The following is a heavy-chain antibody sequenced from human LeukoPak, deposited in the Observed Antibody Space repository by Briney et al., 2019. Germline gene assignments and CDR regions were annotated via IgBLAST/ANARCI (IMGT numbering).Heavy chain of an antibody. Sequence: PSETLSLTCTVSGGSISSSSYYWGWIRQPPGKGLEWIGSIYYSGSTYYNPSLKSRVTISVDTSKNQFSLKLSSVTAADTAVYHCARLMVRGVVRDYWGQGTLVTVSS. J-gene: IGHJ4*02. V-gene: IGHV4-39*07. CDR1: GGSISSSSYY. CDR3: ARLMVRGVVRDY. D-gene: IGHD3-10*01. CDR2: IYYSGST.